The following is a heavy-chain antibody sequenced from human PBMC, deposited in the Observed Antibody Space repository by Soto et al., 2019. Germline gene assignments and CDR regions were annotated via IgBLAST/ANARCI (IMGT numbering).Heavy chain of an antibody. V-gene: IGHV3-74*01. Sequence: EVQLVESGGGLVQPGGSLRLSCAASGFTFSYYWMHWVRQAPGKGLVWVSHIHNDESTTTYADSVRGRFTISRGNAKNTLYLQMNSLRTEDTAVYYCARGNLGGFDIWGQGTRVTISS. CDR2: IHNDESTT. D-gene: IGHD1-26*01. CDR3: ARGNLGGFDI. J-gene: IGHJ3*02. CDR1: GFTFSYYW.